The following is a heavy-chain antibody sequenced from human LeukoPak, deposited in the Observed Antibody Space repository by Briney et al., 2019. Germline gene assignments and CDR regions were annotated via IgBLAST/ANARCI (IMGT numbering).Heavy chain of an antibody. D-gene: IGHD6-13*01. CDR3: ARDTYSSSWLLYYYGMDA. CDR1: GFTVSSNY. Sequence: PGGSLRLSWAASGFTVSSNYMSWVRQAPGKGLEWVSVIYSGGSTYYADSVKGRFTISRHNSKNPLYLQMNSLRAEDTAVYYCARDTYSSSWLLYYYGMDAWGQGTTVTVSS. J-gene: IGHJ6*02. CDR2: IYSGGST. V-gene: IGHV3-53*04.